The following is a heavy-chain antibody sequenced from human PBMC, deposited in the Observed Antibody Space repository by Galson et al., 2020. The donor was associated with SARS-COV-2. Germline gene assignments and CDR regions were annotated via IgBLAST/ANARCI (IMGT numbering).Heavy chain of an antibody. CDR1: GFTFGNAW. CDR2: IKSRADGGTT. V-gene: IGHV3-15*01. CDR3: TADIAERGVGEF. Sequence: GGSLRLSCEASGFTFGNAWMSWVRQAPGKGLAWVGRIKSRADGGTTDYAAPVKGRFSISRDDSKNTLYLEMNSLKDEDTAVYYCTADIAERGVGEFWGQGTLVTVSS. J-gene: IGHJ4*02. D-gene: IGHD3-16*01.